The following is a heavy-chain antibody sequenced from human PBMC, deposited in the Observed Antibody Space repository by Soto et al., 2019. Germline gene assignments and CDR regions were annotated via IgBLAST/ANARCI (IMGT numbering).Heavy chain of an antibody. CDR2: IYYSGGT. CDR3: ARGLDCGGDCSPGWFDP. CDR1: GGSISSSSYY. J-gene: IGHJ5*02. Sequence: QLQLQESGPGLVKPSETLSLTCTVSGGSISSSSYYWGWIRQPPGKGLEWIGSIYYSGGTYYNPSLKSRVTISVDTSKNQFSLKLSSVTAADTAVYYCARGLDCGGDCSPGWFDPWGQGTLVTVSS. D-gene: IGHD2-21*02. V-gene: IGHV4-39*01.